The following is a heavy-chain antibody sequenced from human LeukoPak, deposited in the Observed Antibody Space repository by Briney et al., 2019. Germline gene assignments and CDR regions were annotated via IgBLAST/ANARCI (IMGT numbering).Heavy chain of an antibody. CDR2: INPNSGGT. D-gene: IGHD6-19*01. CDR3: AREEYSSGWYHYYYMDV. CDR1: GYTFTGYY. Sequence: ASVKVSCKASGYTFTGYYMHWVRQAPGQGLEWMGWINPNSGGTNYALKFQGRVTMTRDTSISTAYMELSRLRSDDTAVYYCAREEYSSGWYHYYYMDVWGKGTTVTVSS. J-gene: IGHJ6*03. V-gene: IGHV1-2*02.